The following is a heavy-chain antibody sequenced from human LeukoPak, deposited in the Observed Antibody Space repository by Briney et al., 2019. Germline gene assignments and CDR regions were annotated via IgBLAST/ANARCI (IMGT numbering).Heavy chain of an antibody. J-gene: IGHJ4*02. CDR1: GFAVKSSY. D-gene: IGHD6-13*01. V-gene: IGHV3-23*01. CDR2: ITGSGGTT. CDR3: ATSLDSSIWHFDY. Sequence: GGSLRLSCAASGFAVKSSYMNWVRQAPGKGLEWVSGITGSGGTTKYADSVKGRFTISRDNSKNTLYLQMNSLRAEDTAVYYCATSLDSSIWHFDYWGQGTLVTVSS.